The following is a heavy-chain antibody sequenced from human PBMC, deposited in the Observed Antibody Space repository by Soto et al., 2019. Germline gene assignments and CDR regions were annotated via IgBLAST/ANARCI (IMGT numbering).Heavy chain of an antibody. V-gene: IGHV4-59*12. Sequence: SETLSLTCTVSGGYISSYYWSWIRQPPGKGLEWIGYTYYSGSTNYNPSLKSRVTISVDTSKNQFSLKLSSVTAADTAVYYCAKANSGYGSFDHWGQGMLVTVSS. CDR3: AKANSGYGSFDH. D-gene: IGHD5-12*01. CDR2: TYYSGST. J-gene: IGHJ4*02. CDR1: GGYISSYY.